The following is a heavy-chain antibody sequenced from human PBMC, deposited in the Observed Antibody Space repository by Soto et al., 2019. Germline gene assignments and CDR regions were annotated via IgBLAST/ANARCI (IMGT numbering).Heavy chain of an antibody. Sequence: GGSLRLSCAASGFTVSSNYMSWVRQAPGKGLEWVSVIYSGGSTYYADSVKGRFTISRDNSKNTLYLQMNSLRAEDTAVYYCARDSSRGAYFDYWGQGTLVTVSS. CDR1: GFTVSSNY. V-gene: IGHV3-66*01. CDR2: IYSGGST. D-gene: IGHD6-13*01. CDR3: ARDSSRGAYFDY. J-gene: IGHJ4*02.